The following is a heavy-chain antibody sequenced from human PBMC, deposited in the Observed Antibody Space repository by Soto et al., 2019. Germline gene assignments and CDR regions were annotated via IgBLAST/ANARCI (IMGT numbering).Heavy chain of an antibody. V-gene: IGHV1-18*01. D-gene: IGHD6-13*01. J-gene: IGHJ5*02. Sequence: GASVKVSCKASNYTFSSFGISWMRQAPGQGLEWIGWINPHNANINYAQKFQDRVTVTTDTSTSTVHVELSSLRSDDTAVYYCARPGIAAAGTDSWFAPWGQGTLVTVSS. CDR3: ARPGIAAAGTDSWFAP. CDR1: NYTFSSFG. CDR2: INPHNANI.